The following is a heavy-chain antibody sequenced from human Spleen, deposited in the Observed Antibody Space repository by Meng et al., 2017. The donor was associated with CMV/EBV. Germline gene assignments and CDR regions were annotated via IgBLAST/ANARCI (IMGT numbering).Heavy chain of an antibody. D-gene: IGHD3/OR15-3a*01. Sequence: LPCAGYGGSFSGYYWSWIRQPPGKGLEWIGQINHSGSTNYNPSLMSRVTISVDTSKNHFSLKLSSVTAADTAVYYCASGDDFHFDPWGQGTLVTVSS. CDR1: GGSFSGYY. V-gene: IGHV4-34*01. CDR2: INHSGST. J-gene: IGHJ5*02. CDR3: ASGDDFHFDP.